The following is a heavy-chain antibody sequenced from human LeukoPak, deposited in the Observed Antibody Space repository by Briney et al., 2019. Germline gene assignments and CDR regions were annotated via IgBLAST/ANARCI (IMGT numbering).Heavy chain of an antibody. CDR1: GYTVTNYD. D-gene: IGHD2-8*02. Sequence: ASVKVSCKASGYTVTNYDINWVRPATGQGLEWMGWMNPNSGNTHYAQKFQGKVTMTRNTSISTAYMELSSLRSEATAVYYCATTGSGNCDVGAFGIWGQGTMVTVSS. CDR3: ATTGSGNCDVGAFGI. V-gene: IGHV1-8*01. J-gene: IGHJ3*02. CDR2: MNPNSGNT.